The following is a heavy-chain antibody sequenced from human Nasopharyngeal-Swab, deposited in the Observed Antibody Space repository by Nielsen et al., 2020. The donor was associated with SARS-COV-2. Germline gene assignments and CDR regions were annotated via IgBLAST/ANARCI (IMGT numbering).Heavy chain of an antibody. CDR1: GFTFSRYW. V-gene: IGHV3-74*01. J-gene: IGHJ5*02. D-gene: IGHD2-21*01. CDR3: ARDVAGADSA. CDR2: IDTDGSTT. Sequence: GGSLRLSCAASGFTFSRYWMHWVRQVPGKGLVWVSRIDTDGSTTDHADSVKGRFTISRDNAKNTLYLQMNNLRAEDTALYYCARDVAGADSAWGQGTLVTFSS.